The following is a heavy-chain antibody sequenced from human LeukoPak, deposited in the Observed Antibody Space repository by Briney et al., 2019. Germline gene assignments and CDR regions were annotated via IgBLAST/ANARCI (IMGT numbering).Heavy chain of an antibody. Sequence: GESLKISCKGSGYTFSSHWIGWVRQMSGKGLEWMGIIYPGDSNTKYSPSFQGLVTLSADKSISTAYLQWSSLKASDTAMYYCARHRTYSDAFDIWGQGTMVTVSS. D-gene: IGHD2-15*01. CDR3: ARHRTYSDAFDI. CDR1: GYTFSSHW. CDR2: IYPGDSNT. V-gene: IGHV5-51*01. J-gene: IGHJ3*02.